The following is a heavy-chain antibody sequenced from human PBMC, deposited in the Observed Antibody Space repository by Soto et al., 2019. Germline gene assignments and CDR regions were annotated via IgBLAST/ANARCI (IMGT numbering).Heavy chain of an antibody. CDR3: ARVSGDYYYYYGMDV. Sequence: PSETLSLTCAVYGGSFSGYYWSWIRQPPGKGLEWIGEINHNGSTNYNPSLKSRVTISVDTSKNQFSLKLSSVTAADTAVYYCARVSGDYYYYYGMDVWGQGTTVTVSS. D-gene: IGHD2-8*02. V-gene: IGHV4-34*01. CDR1: GGSFSGYY. CDR2: INHNGST. J-gene: IGHJ6*02.